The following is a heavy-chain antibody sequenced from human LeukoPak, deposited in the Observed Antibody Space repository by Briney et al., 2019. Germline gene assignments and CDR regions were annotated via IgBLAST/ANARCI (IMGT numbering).Heavy chain of an antibody. J-gene: IGHJ6*03. Sequence: ASVKVSCKASGYTFTSYGISWVRQAPGQGLEWMGWISAYNGNTNYAQKLQGRVTMATDTSTSTAYMELRSLRSDDTAVYYCARAPPSWDYMDVSGKGTTVTVSS. V-gene: IGHV1-18*01. CDR2: ISAYNGNT. CDR1: GYTFTSYG. CDR3: ARAPPSWDYMDV.